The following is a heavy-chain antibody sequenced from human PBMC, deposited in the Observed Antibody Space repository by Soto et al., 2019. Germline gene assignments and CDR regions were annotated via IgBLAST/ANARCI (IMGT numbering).Heavy chain of an antibody. J-gene: IGHJ4*02. CDR3: ARWATVTSHFDY. CDR2: INAGNGNT. Sequence: GASVKVSCKASGYTFTSYAMHWVRQAPGQRLEWMGWINAGNGNTKYSQKFQGRVTITRDTSASTAYMELSSLRSGDTAVYYCARWATVTSHFDYWGQGTLVTVSS. D-gene: IGHD4-17*01. CDR1: GYTFTSYA. V-gene: IGHV1-3*01.